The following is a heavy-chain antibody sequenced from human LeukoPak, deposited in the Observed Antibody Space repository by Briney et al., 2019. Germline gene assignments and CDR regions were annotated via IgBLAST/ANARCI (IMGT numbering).Heavy chain of an antibody. CDR3: ARHDHSSSWDH. CDR1: GGSISSYY. D-gene: IGHD6-13*01. V-gene: IGHV4-59*08. J-gene: IGHJ4*02. Sequence: SETLSLTCTVSGGSISSYYWSWIRQPPGKGLEWIGYIYYSGSTNYNPSLKSRVTISVDTSKNQFSLKLSSVTAADTAVYYCARHDHSSSWDHWGQGTLVTVSS. CDR2: IYYSGST.